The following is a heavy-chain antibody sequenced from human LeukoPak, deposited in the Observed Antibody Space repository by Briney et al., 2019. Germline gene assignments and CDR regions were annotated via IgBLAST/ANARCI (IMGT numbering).Heavy chain of an antibody. D-gene: IGHD6-19*01. CDR1: GVTLSSYA. CDR2: ISGSGSNT. V-gene: IGHV3-23*01. J-gene: IGHJ4*02. CDR3: GKKTGYSSGWYLES. Sequence: GGFLRLSCAASGVTLSSYAMSWARQAPGKGLEWVAAISGSGSNTYYADYVKGRFTISRDNSKNTLYLQMNSLRAEDAAVYYCGKKTGYSSGWYLESWGQGTLVTVSS.